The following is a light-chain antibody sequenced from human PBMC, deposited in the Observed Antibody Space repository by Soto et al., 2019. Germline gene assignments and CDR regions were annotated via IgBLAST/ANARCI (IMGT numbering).Light chain of an antibody. J-gene: IGLJ2*01. CDR3: SSYTTSSPVI. CDR2: DVN. CDR1: SSDIGTYDY. V-gene: IGLV2-14*03. Sequence: QSALTQPASVSGSPGQSIAISCNGTSSDIGTYDYVSWYQQHPGKAPNLMLFDVNHRPSGVSDRFFGSKSSNTASLTISGLQAEDEADYYCSSYTTSSPVIFGGGTKVTVL.